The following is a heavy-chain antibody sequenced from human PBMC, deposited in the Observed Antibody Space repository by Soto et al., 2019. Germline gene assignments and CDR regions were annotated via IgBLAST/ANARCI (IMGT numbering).Heavy chain of an antibody. J-gene: IGHJ5*02. D-gene: IGHD2-2*02. CDR1: GFTFSSYS. CDR2: ISSSSSYI. V-gene: IGHV3-21*01. Sequence: PGGSLRLSCAASGFTFSSYSMNWVRQAPGKGLEWVSSISSSSSYIYYADSVKGRFTISRDNAKNSLYLQMNSLRAEDTAVYYCARVLVPAAISWFDPWGQGTLVTVSS. CDR3: ARVLVPAAISWFDP.